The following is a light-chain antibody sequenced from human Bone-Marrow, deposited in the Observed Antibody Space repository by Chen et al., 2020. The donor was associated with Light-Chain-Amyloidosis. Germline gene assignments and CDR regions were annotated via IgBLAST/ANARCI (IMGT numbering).Light chain of an antibody. Sequence: DIVMTQSPDSLAVSLGERATINCKSSQSLLYSSNNKNYLAWYQQKPGQPPKLLIYWASTRESGVPDRFSGRGSGTDFTLTISSLQSEDVALYYCQQYYDTPLTFGGGTKVEI. CDR3: QQYYDTPLT. V-gene: IGKV4-1*01. J-gene: IGKJ4*01. CDR2: WAS. CDR1: QSLLYSSNNKNY.